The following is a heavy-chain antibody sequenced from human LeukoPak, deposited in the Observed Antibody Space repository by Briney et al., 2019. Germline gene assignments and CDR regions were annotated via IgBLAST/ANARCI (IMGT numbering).Heavy chain of an antibody. CDR3: ATDVVSGSYPVY. Sequence: ASVKVSCKVSGYTLTELSMHWVRQAPGKGLEWMGGFDPEDGETIYAQKFQGRVTMTEDTSTDTAYMELSSLRSEHTAVYYCATDVVSGSYPVYWGEGTLVTVSS. V-gene: IGHV1-24*01. CDR1: GYTLTELS. D-gene: IGHD1-26*01. CDR2: FDPEDGET. J-gene: IGHJ4*02.